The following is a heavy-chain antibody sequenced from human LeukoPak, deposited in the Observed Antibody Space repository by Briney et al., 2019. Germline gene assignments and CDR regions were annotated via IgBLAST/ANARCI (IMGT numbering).Heavy chain of an antibody. CDR1: GFTFSDYY. CDR3: ARDQLYDFWSGYWFDP. D-gene: IGHD3-3*01. Sequence: PGGSLRLSCAASGFTFSDYYMSWIRQAPEKGLEWVSYISSSGSTIYYADSVEGRFTISRDDAKNSLYLQMNSLRAEDTAVYYCARDQLYDFWSGYWFDPWGQGTLVTVSS. CDR2: ISSSGSTI. J-gene: IGHJ5*02. V-gene: IGHV3-11*01.